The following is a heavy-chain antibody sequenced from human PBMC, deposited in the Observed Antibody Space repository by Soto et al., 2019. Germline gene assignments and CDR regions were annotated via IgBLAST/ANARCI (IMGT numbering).Heavy chain of an antibody. V-gene: IGHV4-39*01. D-gene: IGHD3-9*01. CDR2: IYYSGST. J-gene: IGHJ4*02. CDR1: GGSISSSSYY. Sequence: SETLSLTCTVSGGSISSSSYYWGWIRQPPGKGLEWIGSIYYSGSTYYNPSLKSRVTISVDTSKNQFSLKLSSVTAADTAVYYCARLRYFDWLLPGIGGYWGQGTLVTVSS. CDR3: ARLRYFDWLLPGIGGY.